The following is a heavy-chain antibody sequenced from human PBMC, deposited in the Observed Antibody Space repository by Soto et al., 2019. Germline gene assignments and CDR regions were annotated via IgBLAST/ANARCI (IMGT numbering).Heavy chain of an antibody. CDR3: AKWSSGPGPYFDY. D-gene: IGHD6-19*01. Sequence: PGGSLRLSCAASGFTFDDYAMHWVRQAPGKGLEWVSGISWNSGSIGYADSVKGRFTISRDNAKNSLYLQMNSLRAEDTALYYCAKWSSGPGPYFDYWGQGTLVTVSS. CDR1: GFTFDDYA. V-gene: IGHV3-9*01. CDR2: ISWNSGSI. J-gene: IGHJ4*02.